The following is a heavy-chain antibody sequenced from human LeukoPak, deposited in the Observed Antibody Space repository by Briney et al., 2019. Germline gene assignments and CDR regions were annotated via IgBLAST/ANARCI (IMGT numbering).Heavy chain of an antibody. D-gene: IGHD1-1*01. CDR1: GFTFSDYY. Sequence: GGSLRLSCAASGFTFSDYYMSWIRQAPGKGLERVSYISSSGSTIYYADSVKGRFTISRDNAKNSLYLQMNSLRAEDTAVYYCARSPTGTTVSYFDYWGQGTLVTVSS. CDR2: ISSSGSTI. V-gene: IGHV3-11*01. CDR3: ARSPTGTTVSYFDY. J-gene: IGHJ4*02.